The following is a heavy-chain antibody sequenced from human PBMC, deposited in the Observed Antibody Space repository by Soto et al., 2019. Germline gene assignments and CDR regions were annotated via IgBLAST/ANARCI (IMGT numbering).Heavy chain of an antibody. J-gene: IGHJ4*02. CDR3: ARHTISAAGRGFDY. CDR1: GGSIRSSTYY. D-gene: IGHD6-13*01. Sequence: SETLCLTCTVAGGSIRSSTYYWGWIRQAPGKGLEWIASIYYSGSSYYNPSLKSRVTISVDTSNNQFSLKLSSVTATDTALYYCARHTISAAGRGFDYWGQGPLVTVSS. CDR2: IYYSGSS. V-gene: IGHV4-39*01.